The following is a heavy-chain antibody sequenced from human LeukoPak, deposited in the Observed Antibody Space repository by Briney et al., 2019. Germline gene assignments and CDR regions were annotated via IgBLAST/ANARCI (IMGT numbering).Heavy chain of an antibody. J-gene: IGHJ4*02. V-gene: IGHV3-74*01. CDR2: INSDGSNI. CDR1: KFTFSNYW. CDR3: ARATWYLGDYFFDY. Sequence: GGSLRLSCAVSKFTFSNYWMHWVRQAPGKGLVWVSRINSDGSNIAYAESVKGRFTISRDNAKNALYLQMNSLRAEDTAVYYCARATWYLGDYFFDYWGQGTLVTVSS. D-gene: IGHD2-21*02.